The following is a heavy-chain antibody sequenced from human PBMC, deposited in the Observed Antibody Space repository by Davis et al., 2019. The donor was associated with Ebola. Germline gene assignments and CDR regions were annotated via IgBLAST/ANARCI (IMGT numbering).Heavy chain of an antibody. CDR1: GYSFIGHY. J-gene: IGHJ4*02. Sequence: ASVKVSCKASGYSFIGHYIHWVRQAPGQGLEWMGWINPNAGTTKYEQKFQDRITMTRDTSTTTVYLEFSALRSDDTAVYYCTRGSGFWSGYFMAYFEYWGQGTVVSV. V-gene: IGHV1-2*02. D-gene: IGHD3-3*01. CDR2: INPNAGTT. CDR3: TRGSGFWSGYFMAYFEY.